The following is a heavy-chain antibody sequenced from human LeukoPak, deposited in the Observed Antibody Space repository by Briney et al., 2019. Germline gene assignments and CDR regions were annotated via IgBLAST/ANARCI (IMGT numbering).Heavy chain of an antibody. CDR1: GFTFSSYG. J-gene: IGHJ4*02. D-gene: IGHD2-2*01. Sequence: PGGSLRLSRAASGFTFSSYGMHWVRQAPGKGLEWVAVIWYDGSNKYYADSVKGRFTISRDNSKNTLYLQMNSLRAEDTAVYYCASLGAQYCSSTSCLDYWGQGTLVTVSS. V-gene: IGHV3-33*01. CDR2: IWYDGSNK. CDR3: ASLGAQYCSSTSCLDY.